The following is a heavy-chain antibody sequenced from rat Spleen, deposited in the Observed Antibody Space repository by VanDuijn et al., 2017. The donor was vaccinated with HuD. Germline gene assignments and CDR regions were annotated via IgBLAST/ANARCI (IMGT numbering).Heavy chain of an antibody. CDR1: GLSLTSNG. J-gene: IGHJ3*01. V-gene: IGHV2-47*01. Sequence: QVQLKESGPGLVQPSQTLSLTCPVSGLSLTSNGVSWIPQPPGKGLEWQGLIWSNGVTAYNSAIKSRLSISRDTSKSQVFLKMNSLQTEDTAMYFCAGHWEGNWFAYWGQGTLVTVSS. D-gene: IGHD5-1*01. CDR2: IWSNGVT. CDR3: AGHWEGNWFAY.